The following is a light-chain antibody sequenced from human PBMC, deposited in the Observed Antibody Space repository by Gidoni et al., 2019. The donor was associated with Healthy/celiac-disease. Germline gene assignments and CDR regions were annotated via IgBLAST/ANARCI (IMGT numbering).Light chain of an antibody. CDR1: QSVSSSY. Sequence: DIVLTHSPGTLSLSPGERATLSCRASQSVSSSYLAWYQQTPGQAPRPLIHGASSRATGIPDRFSGSGSGTDFTITISRLEPEDFAVYYCQQYGSSPLTFGGGTKVEIK. CDR3: QQYGSSPLT. CDR2: GAS. J-gene: IGKJ4*01. V-gene: IGKV3-20*01.